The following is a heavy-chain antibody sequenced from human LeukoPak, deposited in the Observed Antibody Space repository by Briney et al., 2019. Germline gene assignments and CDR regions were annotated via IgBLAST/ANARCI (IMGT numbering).Heavy chain of an antibody. J-gene: IGHJ4*02. Sequence: PGGSLRLSCEASGFTFRGNWMSWVRQAPEKGLEWVASINPDGSRKLYVDSVKGRFTISRGNTKSSLFLQMNSLGAEDTAMYYCAKLLGTVTTYDSWGQGTRVTVSS. CDR3: AKLLGTVTTYDS. D-gene: IGHD4-17*01. CDR2: INPDGSRK. V-gene: IGHV3-7*01. CDR1: GFTFRGNW.